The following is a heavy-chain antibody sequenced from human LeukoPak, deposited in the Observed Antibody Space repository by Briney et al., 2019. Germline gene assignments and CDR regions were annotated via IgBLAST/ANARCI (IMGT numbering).Heavy chain of an antibody. CDR1: GFTVSSNY. J-gene: IGHJ5*02. CDR3: ARAPCTNGVCYKWFDP. V-gene: IGHV3-66*01. D-gene: IGHD2-8*01. CDR2: IYSGGST. Sequence: GGSLRLSCAASGFTVSSNYMSWVRQAPGKGLEWVSVIYSGGSTYYADSVKSRFTISRDNSKNTLYLQMNSLRAEDTAVYYCARAPCTNGVCYKWFDPWGQGTLVTVSS.